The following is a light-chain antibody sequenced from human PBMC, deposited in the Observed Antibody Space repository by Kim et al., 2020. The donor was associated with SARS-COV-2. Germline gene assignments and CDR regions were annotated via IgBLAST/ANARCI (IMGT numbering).Light chain of an antibody. CDR3: QAWDSNTVV. CDR1: KLGDKN. V-gene: IGLV3-1*01. J-gene: IGLJ2*01. CDR2: EDY. Sequence: SYELTQPPSVSVSPGQTASITCSGDKLGDKNVCWYQQKPGQSPVLVIYEDYKRPSGIPARFSGSNSGNTATLTISGTQAMDEADYYCQAWDSNTVVFGGG.